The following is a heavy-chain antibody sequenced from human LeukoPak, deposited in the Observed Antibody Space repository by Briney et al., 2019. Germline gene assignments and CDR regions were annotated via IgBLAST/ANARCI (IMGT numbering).Heavy chain of an antibody. D-gene: IGHD6-19*01. V-gene: IGHV3-53*05. CDR3: AKDLSIAVAGTPFDY. J-gene: IGHJ4*02. Sequence: GGSLRLSCAASGFTVSSNYMSWVRQAPGKGLEWVSVIYSGGSTYYADSVKGRFTISRDNAKNSLYLQMNSLRAEDTALYYCAKDLSIAVAGTPFDYWGQGTLVTVSS. CDR2: IYSGGST. CDR1: GFTVSSNY.